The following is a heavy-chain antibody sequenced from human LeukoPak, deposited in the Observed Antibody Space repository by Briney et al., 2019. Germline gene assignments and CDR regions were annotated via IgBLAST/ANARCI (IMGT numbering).Heavy chain of an antibody. J-gene: IGHJ4*02. CDR2: IYPDDSDT. D-gene: IGHD3-10*01. Sequence: GESLKISCKGSGCSFTSYWIGWVRQMPGKGLEWMGIIYPDDSDTRYSPSFQGQVTISADKSISTAYLQWSSLKASDTAMYYCARRGGYGSGSYSFDYWGQGTLVTVSS. CDR3: ARRGGYGSGSYSFDY. CDR1: GCSFTSYW. V-gene: IGHV5-51*01.